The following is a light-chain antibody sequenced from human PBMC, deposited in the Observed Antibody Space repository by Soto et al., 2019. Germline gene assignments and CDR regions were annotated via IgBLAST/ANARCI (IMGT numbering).Light chain of an antibody. J-gene: IGLJ2*01. Sequence: QSALTQPASVSGSPGQSITISCTGTSNDVGGYNYVSWYQHYPGKAPKLIISEVSHRPSGVSNRFSGSKSANTASLTISGLQAEDEADYYCSSYRRASTLDVIFGGGTKLTVL. CDR2: EVS. V-gene: IGLV2-14*01. CDR1: SNDVGGYNY. CDR3: SSYRRASTLDVI.